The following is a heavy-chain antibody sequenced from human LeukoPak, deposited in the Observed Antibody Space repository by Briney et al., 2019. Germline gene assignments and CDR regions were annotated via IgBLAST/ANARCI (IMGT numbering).Heavy chain of an antibody. CDR3: ARVNTGNWYFDL. CDR1: GFTFSRCW. J-gene: IGHJ2*01. CDR2: INTDGSTT. D-gene: IGHD3-10*01. Sequence: GGSLRLSCAASGFTFSRCWMHWVRQAPGRGLVWVSRINTDGSTTSYADSVRGRFTISRDNAENTVYLQMNSLGAEDTALYFCARVNTGNWYFDLWGRGTLVTVSS. V-gene: IGHV3-74*01.